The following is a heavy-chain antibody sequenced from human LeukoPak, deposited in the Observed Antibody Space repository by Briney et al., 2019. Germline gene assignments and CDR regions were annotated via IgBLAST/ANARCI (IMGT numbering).Heavy chain of an antibody. Sequence: PGGSLRLSCAASGFTFDDYGMSWVRQAPGKGLEWVAVIWYDGSNKYYADSVKGRFTISRDNSKNTLYLQMNSLRAEDTAVYYCAKDKQQWLGTWHYFDYWGQGTLVTVSS. D-gene: IGHD6-19*01. CDR3: AKDKQQWLGTWHYFDY. V-gene: IGHV3-33*06. CDR2: IWYDGSNK. CDR1: GFTFDDYG. J-gene: IGHJ4*02.